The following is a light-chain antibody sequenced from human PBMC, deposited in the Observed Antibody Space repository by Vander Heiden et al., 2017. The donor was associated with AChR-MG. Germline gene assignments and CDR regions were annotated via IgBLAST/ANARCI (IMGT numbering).Light chain of an antibody. CDR2: KAS. V-gene: IGKV1-5*03. J-gene: IGKJ1*01. Sequence: DIQMTQSPSTLSASVGDRVTITCRASQSISSWLAWYQQKPGKAPKLLIYKASSLESGVPSRFRGSGSGTEFTLTISSLQPDDFATYYCQQDNSYWTFGQGIKVEIK. CDR1: QSISSW. CDR3: QQDNSYWT.